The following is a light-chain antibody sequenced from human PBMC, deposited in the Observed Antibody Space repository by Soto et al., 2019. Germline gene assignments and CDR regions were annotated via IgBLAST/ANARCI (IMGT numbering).Light chain of an antibody. CDR1: QSVSNY. Sequence: EIVLTQSPATLSLSPGERATLSCRASQSVSNYLAWYQQKPGQAPRLLIYGASNRATGIPARFTGSGAGTDFTLTISSLEPEDFAVYYCQHRGEWPRTFGQGTKLEIK. V-gene: IGKV3-11*01. CDR2: GAS. J-gene: IGKJ2*01. CDR3: QHRGEWPRT.